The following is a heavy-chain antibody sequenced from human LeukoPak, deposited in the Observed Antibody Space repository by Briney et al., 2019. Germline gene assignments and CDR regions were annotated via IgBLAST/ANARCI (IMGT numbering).Heavy chain of an antibody. V-gene: IGHV3-7*01. CDR3: ARGGRYYGSGSYLNAVYYYMDV. Sequence: PGGSLRLSCAASGFTFSSYWMSWVRQAPGKGLEWVANIKQDGSEKYYVDSVKGRFTISRDNAKNSLYLQMNSLRAEDTAVYYCARGGRYYGSGSYLNAVYYYMDVWGKGTTVTVSS. D-gene: IGHD3-10*01. J-gene: IGHJ6*03. CDR2: IKQDGSEK. CDR1: GFTFSSYW.